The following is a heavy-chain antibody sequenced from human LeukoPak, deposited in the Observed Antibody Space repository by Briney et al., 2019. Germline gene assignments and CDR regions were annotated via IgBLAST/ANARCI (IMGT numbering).Heavy chain of an antibody. CDR1: GFTFSSYA. J-gene: IGHJ4*02. CDR3: AKGESESCTGTTCYPFAY. CDR2: IVGGGGST. V-gene: IGHV3-23*01. D-gene: IGHD2-2*01. Sequence: GGSLRLSCAASGFTFSSYAMNWVRRAPGKRLEWVSSIVGGGGSTYYADSVKGRFTISRDNSKNTLYLQMNSLRAEDTAVYYCAKGESESCTGTTCYPFAYWGQGTLVTVSS.